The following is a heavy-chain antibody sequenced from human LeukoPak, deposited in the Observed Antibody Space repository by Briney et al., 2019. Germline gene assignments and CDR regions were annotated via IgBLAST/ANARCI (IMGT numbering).Heavy chain of an antibody. CDR3: ARVSRSTDYDILTGYPKDAFDI. J-gene: IGHJ3*02. V-gene: IGHV3-7*01. CDR2: IKQDGSEK. Sequence: PRGSLRLSCAASGFTFSSYNMNWVRQAPGKGLEWVANIKQDGSEKYYVDSVKGRFTISRDNAKNSLYLQMNSLRAEDTAVYYCARVSRSTDYDILTGYPKDAFDIWGQGTMVTVSS. D-gene: IGHD3-9*01. CDR1: GFTFSSYN.